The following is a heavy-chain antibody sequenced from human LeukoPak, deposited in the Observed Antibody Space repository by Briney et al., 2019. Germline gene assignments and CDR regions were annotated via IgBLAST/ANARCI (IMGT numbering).Heavy chain of an antibody. J-gene: IGHJ4*02. Sequence: PGGSLRLSCAASGFTFSTYSMSWVRQAPGKGLEWVSSISGSSTYIYYADSVKGRFTISRDNAKNSLYLQMNSLRAEDTAVYYCARDPRTTVTTSLFDYWGQGTLVTVSS. D-gene: IGHD4-17*01. CDR3: ARDPRTTVTTSLFDY. CDR2: ISGSSTYI. V-gene: IGHV3-21*01. CDR1: GFTFSTYS.